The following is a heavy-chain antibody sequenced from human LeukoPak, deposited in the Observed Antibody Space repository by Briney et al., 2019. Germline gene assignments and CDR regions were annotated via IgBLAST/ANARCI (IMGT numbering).Heavy chain of an antibody. CDR2: IYYSGST. CDR1: GGSISIYY. Sequence: SETLSLTCTVSGGSISIYYWSWIRQPPGKGLEWIGYIYYSGSTNYNPSLKSRVTISVDTSKNQFSLKLSSVTAADTAVYYCARGSRDGYNYYWGQGTLVTVSS. D-gene: IGHD5-24*01. CDR3: ARGSRDGYNYY. V-gene: IGHV4-59*01. J-gene: IGHJ4*02.